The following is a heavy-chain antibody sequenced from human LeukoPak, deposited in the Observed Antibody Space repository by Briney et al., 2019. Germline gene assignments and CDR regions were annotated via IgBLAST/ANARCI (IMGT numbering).Heavy chain of an antibody. CDR3: ARARAPRYSSGWCFDY. D-gene: IGHD6-19*01. CDR2: INPNSGGT. J-gene: IGHJ4*02. Sequence: ASVKVSCKASGYTFTGYYMHWVRQAPGQGLEWMGWINPNSGGTNYAQKFQGWVTMTRDTSISTAYMELSRLRSDDTAVYYCARARAPRYSSGWCFDYWGQGTLVTVSS. V-gene: IGHV1-2*04. CDR1: GYTFTGYY.